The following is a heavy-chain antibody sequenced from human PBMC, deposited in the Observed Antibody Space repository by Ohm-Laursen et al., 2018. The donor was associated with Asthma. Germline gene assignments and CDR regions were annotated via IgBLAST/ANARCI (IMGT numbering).Heavy chain of an antibody. J-gene: IGHJ4*02. CDR1: GGSISSFN. CDR2: VFDSGST. V-gene: IGHV4-59*08. Sequence: SETLSLTCTVSGGSISSFNWSWIRQPPGKGLEWIGYVFDSGSTHYNPSLKSRVTISVDTSKNQFSLKLSFVTAADTAVYYCARGPMHDYYFDNWGQGTLVTVSS. CDR3: ARGPMHDYYFDN. D-gene: IGHD1-1*01.